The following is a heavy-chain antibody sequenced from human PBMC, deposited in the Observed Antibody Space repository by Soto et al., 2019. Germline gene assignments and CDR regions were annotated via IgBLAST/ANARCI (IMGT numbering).Heavy chain of an antibody. CDR3: ASSQCSSTSCYAFCLYGMAV. V-gene: IGHV1-3*01. D-gene: IGHD2-2*01. J-gene: IGHJ6*02. CDR1: GYTFTSYA. CDR2: INAGNGNT. Sequence: ASVKVSCKASGYTFTSYAMHWVRQAPGQRLEWMGWINAGNGNTKYSQKFQGRVTITRDTSASTAYMELSSLRSEDTAVYYCASSQCSSTSCYAFCLYGMAVWGQGTTVTVSS.